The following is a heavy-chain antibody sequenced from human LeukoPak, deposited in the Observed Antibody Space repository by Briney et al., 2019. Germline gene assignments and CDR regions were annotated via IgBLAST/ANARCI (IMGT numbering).Heavy chain of an antibody. CDR3: ATSTALLWFGESFIFDY. D-gene: IGHD3-10*01. CDR1: GGSISSSSYY. Sequence: PSETLSLTCTVSGGSISSSSYYWGWIRQPPGKGLEWIGSIYYSGSTYYSPSLKSRVTISVDTSKNQFSLKLSSVTAADTAVYYCATSTALLWFGESFIFDYWGQGTLVTVSS. CDR2: IYYSGST. V-gene: IGHV4-39*01. J-gene: IGHJ4*02.